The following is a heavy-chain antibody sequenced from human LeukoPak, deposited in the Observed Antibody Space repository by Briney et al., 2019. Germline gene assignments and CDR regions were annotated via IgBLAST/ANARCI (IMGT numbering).Heavy chain of an antibody. J-gene: IGHJ4*02. CDR2: IYYSGST. D-gene: IGHD5-24*01. V-gene: IGHV4-59*01. CDR3: ARGGDGYRGGTFDY. CDR1: GGSISSYY. Sequence: SETLSLTCTVSGGSISSYYWSWIRQPPGKGLEWIGYIYYSGSTNYNPSLKSRVTISVDTSKNQFSLKLSSVTAADTAVYYCARGGDGYRGGTFDYWGQGTLVTVSS.